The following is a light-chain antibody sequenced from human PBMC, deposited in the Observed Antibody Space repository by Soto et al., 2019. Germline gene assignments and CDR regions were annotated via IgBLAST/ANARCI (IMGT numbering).Light chain of an antibody. V-gene: IGLV2-14*01. CDR1: SSDVGGYNY. CDR2: EVS. J-gene: IGLJ1*01. CDR3: SSFKGTNSFV. Sequence: QSALTQPASVSGSPGQSITISCTGTSSDVGGYNYVSWYQQHPGKAPKLMMYEVSNRPSGVSNRFSGSKSGNTASLTISGLQAEDEADYYCSSFKGTNSFVFGTGTKLTVL.